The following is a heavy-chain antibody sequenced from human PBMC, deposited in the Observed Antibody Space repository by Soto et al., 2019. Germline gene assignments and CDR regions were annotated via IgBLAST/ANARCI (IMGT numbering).Heavy chain of an antibody. CDR2: IYHSGST. CDR1: GGSISSSNW. V-gene: IGHV4-4*02. Sequence: QVQLQESGPGLVKPSGTLSLTCAVSGGSISSSNWWSWVRQPPGKGLEWIGEIYHSGSTNYNPSLKSRGTISVDKSKNQFSLKLSSVTAAGTGVYYFARVAVAGTRFDYWGQGTLVTVSS. CDR3: ARVAVAGTRFDY. J-gene: IGHJ4*02. D-gene: IGHD6-19*01.